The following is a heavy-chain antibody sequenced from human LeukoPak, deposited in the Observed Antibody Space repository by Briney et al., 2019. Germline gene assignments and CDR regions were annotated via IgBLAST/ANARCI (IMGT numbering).Heavy chain of an antibody. V-gene: IGHV4-34*01. CDR3: ARGRYGDYERYFDY. CDR2: INHSGST. D-gene: IGHD4-17*01. CDR1: GGSFRGYY. J-gene: IGHJ4*02. Sequence: SETLSLTCAVYGGSFRGYYWSWIRQPPGKGLEWIGEINHSGSTNYNPSLKSRVTISVDTSKNQFSLKLSSVTAADAAVYSCARGRYGDYERYFDYWGQGTLVTVSS.